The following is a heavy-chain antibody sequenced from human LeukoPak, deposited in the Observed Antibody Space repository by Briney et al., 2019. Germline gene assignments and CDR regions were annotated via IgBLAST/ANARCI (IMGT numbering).Heavy chain of an antibody. CDR3: ARGDGEVVGTFDY. J-gene: IGHJ4*02. D-gene: IGHD5-12*01. V-gene: IGHV4-34*01. CDR2: INHSGST. CDR1: GGSFSGYY. Sequence: SDTLSLTCAVYGGSFSGYYWSWIRQPPGKGLEWIGEINHSGSTNYNPSLKSRVTISVDTSKNQFSLKLSSVTAADTAVYYCARGDGEVVGTFDYWGQGTLVTVSS.